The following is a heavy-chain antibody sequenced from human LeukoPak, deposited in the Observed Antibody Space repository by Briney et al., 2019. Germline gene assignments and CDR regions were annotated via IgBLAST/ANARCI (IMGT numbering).Heavy chain of an antibody. D-gene: IGHD3-3*01. CDR3: ARHIDFWSGYGDYMDV. J-gene: IGHJ6*03. Sequence: SETLSLTCTVSGGSISSSSYYWGWIRQPPGKGLEWFGSIYYSGSTYYNPSLKSRVTISVDTSKNQFSLKLSSVTAADTAVYYCARHIDFWSGYGDYMDVWGKGTTVTVSS. CDR1: GGSISSSSYY. CDR2: IYYSGST. V-gene: IGHV4-39*01.